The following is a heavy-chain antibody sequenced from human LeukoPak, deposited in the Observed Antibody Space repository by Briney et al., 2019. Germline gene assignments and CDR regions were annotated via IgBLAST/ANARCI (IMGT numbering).Heavy chain of an antibody. D-gene: IGHD6-19*01. CDR3: ARHRRIAVAGTDY. CDR2: IYYSGST. Sequence: SETLSLTCTVSGGSISSDHWTCIRQPPGKGLEWIGYIYYSGSTYYNPSLKSRVTISVDTSKNQFSLKLSSVTAADTAVYYCARHRRIAVAGTDYWGQGTLVTVSS. V-gene: IGHV4-59*08. CDR1: GGSISSDH. J-gene: IGHJ4*02.